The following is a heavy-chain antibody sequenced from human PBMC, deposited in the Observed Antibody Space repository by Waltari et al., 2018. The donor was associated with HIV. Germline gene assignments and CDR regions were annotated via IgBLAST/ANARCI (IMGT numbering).Heavy chain of an antibody. D-gene: IGHD3-3*01. J-gene: IGHJ5*02. CDR1: GFTFDDYA. CDR2: ISWNSGSI. V-gene: IGHV3-9*01. CDR3: AKGGGVVINNWFDP. Sequence: EVQLVESGGGLVQPGRSLRLSCAASGFTFDDYAMHWVRQAPGKGLEWVSGISWNSGSIGYADSVKGRFTISRDNAKNSLYLQMNSLRAEDTALYYCAKGGGVVINNWFDPWGQGTLVTVSS.